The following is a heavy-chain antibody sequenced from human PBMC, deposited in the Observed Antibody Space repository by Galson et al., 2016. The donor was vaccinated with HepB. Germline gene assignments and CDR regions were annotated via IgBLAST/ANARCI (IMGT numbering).Heavy chain of an antibody. V-gene: IGHV3-33*01. Sequence: SLRLSCAASGFPFSNFGMHWVRQAPGKGLEWAAVIWYEGLNTYYADSVKGRFTISRDNSKNTVYLQMNSLRAEDTALYYCARGDSGGSFSLEYWGQGTLVTVSS. J-gene: IGHJ4*02. D-gene: IGHD2-15*01. CDR1: GFPFSNFG. CDR3: ARGDSGGSFSLEY. CDR2: IWYEGLNT.